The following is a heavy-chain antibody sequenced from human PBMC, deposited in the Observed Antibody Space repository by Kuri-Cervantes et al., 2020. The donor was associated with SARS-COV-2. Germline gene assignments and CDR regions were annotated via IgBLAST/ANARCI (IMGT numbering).Heavy chain of an antibody. CDR1: GFTFSSYG. D-gene: IGHD5-18*01. CDR2: IWYDGSNK. Sequence: GGSLRLSCAAPGFTFSSYGMHWVRQAPGKGLEWVAVIWYDGSNKYYADSVKGRFTISRDNSKNTLYLQMNSLRAEDTAVYYCAKDRNPSWIQAWFDYWGQGTLVTVSS. J-gene: IGHJ4*02. V-gene: IGHV3-30*02. CDR3: AKDRNPSWIQAWFDY.